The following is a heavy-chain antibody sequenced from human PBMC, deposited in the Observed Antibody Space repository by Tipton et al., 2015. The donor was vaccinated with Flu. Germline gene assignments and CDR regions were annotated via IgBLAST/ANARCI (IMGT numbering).Heavy chain of an antibody. CDR1: DYSISSGYY. V-gene: IGHV4-38-2*02. Sequence: LRLSCTVSDYSISSGYYWGWIRQPPGKGLEWIGCISHSGRTYYNPSLKSRVTISVDTAKNQFSQRLSSVTAADTAVYYCARSTYYYGSGSSDYWGQGTLVTVSS. D-gene: IGHD3-10*01. CDR3: ARSTYYYGSGSSDY. J-gene: IGHJ4*02. CDR2: ISHSGRT.